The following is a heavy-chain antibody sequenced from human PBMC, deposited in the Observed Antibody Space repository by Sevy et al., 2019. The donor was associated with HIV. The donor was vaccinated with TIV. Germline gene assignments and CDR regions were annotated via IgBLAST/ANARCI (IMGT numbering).Heavy chain of an antibody. D-gene: IGHD3-22*01. V-gene: IGHV1-24*01. J-gene: IGHJ4*02. Sequence: ASVKVSCKVSGKTLTQLSMHWVRQAPGKGLEWMGSYDPEDDKRIYAQKFQGRVTMTEDTSTDTDYMELRILRSEDTAAYYCATTKDYYESSGSPFDYWGQGTLVTVSS. CDR2: YDPEDDKR. CDR3: ATTKDYYESSGSPFDY. CDR1: GKTLTQLS.